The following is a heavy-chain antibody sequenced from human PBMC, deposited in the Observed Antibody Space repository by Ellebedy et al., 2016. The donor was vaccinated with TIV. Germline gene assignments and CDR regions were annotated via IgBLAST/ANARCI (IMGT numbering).Heavy chain of an antibody. Sequence: ASVKVSCKASGYTFTGYYMHWVRQAPGQGLEWMGWINPNSGGTNYAQKFQGRVAMTRDTSVSTAYMELSRLRSDDTDVYYCARVVYGSGSSKNPGPHFDYWGQGTLVTVSS. J-gene: IGHJ4*02. CDR3: ARVVYGSGSSKNPGPHFDY. D-gene: IGHD3-10*01. CDR2: INPNSGGT. V-gene: IGHV1-2*02. CDR1: GYTFTGYY.